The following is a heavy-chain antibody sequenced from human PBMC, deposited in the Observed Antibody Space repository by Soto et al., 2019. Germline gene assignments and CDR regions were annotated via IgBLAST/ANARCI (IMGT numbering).Heavy chain of an antibody. D-gene: IGHD1-1*01. J-gene: IGHJ5*02. CDR1: GFTFDDYA. V-gene: IGHV3-9*01. CDR2: ISWNSGSI. CDR3: AKDLFSNWNDENWFDP. Sequence: PGGSLRLSCAASGFTFDDYAMHWVRQAPGKGLEWVSGISWNSGSIGYADSVKGRFTISRDNAKNSLYLQMNILRAEDTALYYCAKDLFSNWNDENWFDPWGQGTLVTVSS.